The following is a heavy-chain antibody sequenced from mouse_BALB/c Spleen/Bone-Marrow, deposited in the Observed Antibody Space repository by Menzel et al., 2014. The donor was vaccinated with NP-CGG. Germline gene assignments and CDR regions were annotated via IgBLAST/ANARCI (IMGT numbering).Heavy chain of an antibody. CDR3: AREEYGQKVYAMDY. V-gene: IGHV5-6-5*01. D-gene: IGHD2-10*02. CDR1: GFTFSSYA. Sequence: EVNVVESGGGLVKPGGSLKLSCAASGFTFSSYAMSWVRQTPERRLEWVASISSGGSTYYPDSVKGRLTISRDNARNILYLQMSSLRSEDTAMYYCAREEYGQKVYAMDYWGQGTSVTVSS. J-gene: IGHJ4*01. CDR2: ISSGGST.